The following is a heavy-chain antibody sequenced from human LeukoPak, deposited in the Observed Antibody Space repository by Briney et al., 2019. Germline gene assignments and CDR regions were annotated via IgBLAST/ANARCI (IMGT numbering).Heavy chain of an antibody. V-gene: IGHV3-11*04. CDR3: ARVAPDNYCSGGSCYSSY. D-gene: IGHD2-15*01. Sequence: GGSRRLAWAASGFTFSDYYMSWIRQAPGEGLEWVSYISSSGSTIYYADSVKGRFHISRDNAKNSLYLQINSLRAEDTAVYYCARVAPDNYCSGGSCYSSYWGHGTLVTVSS. J-gene: IGHJ4*01. CDR1: GFTFSDYY. CDR2: ISSSGSTI.